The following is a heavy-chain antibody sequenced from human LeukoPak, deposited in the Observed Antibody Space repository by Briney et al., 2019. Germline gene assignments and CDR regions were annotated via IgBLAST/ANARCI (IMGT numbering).Heavy chain of an antibody. V-gene: IGHV1-18*01. D-gene: IGHD5-12*01. CDR1: GYTFRNYG. CDR2: ISAYNGDT. Sequence: GASVKVSCKASGYTFRNYGITWVRQAPGQGLEWMRWISAYNGDTHYAQNLQGRVTMTTDTSTSTAYMELRSLRSDDTAVYYCARDPTNTSGYYAYFDYWGQGTLVTVSS. CDR3: ARDPTNTSGYYAYFDY. J-gene: IGHJ4*02.